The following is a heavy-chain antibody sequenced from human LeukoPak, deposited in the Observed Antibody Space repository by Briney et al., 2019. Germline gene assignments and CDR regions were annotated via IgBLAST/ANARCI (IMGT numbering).Heavy chain of an antibody. Sequence: GALRLSCGASGFSFTTYWMSWVRQAPGKGLEWVSYISSSGSTIYYADSVKGRFTISRDNAKNSLYLQMNSLRAEDTAVYYCAELGITMIGGVWGKGTTVTISS. D-gene: IGHD3-10*02. CDR1: GFSFTTYW. J-gene: IGHJ6*04. V-gene: IGHV3-48*04. CDR3: AELGITMIGGV. CDR2: ISSSGSTI.